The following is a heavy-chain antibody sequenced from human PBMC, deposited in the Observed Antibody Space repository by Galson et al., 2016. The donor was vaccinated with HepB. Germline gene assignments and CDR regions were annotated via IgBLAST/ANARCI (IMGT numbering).Heavy chain of an antibody. CDR3: AKSLDFWRFDP. D-gene: IGHD3-3*01. J-gene: IGHJ5*02. V-gene: IGHV4-59*12. CDR2: ISHTGAT. Sequence: SETLSLTCTVSGDFINGYYWAWIRQPPGRGLEYLGHISHTGATSYNPSLNSRLTMSVDTSKNQFSLKLNSVTAADTAVYYCAKSLDFWRFDPWGQGTLVTVSS. CDR1: GDFINGYY.